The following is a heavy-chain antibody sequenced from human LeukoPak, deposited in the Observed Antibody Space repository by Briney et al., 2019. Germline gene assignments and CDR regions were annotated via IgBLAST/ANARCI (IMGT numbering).Heavy chain of an antibody. CDR2: MNPNSGNT. V-gene: IGHV1-8*01. CDR3: ARDHHGGNSYFDY. Sequence: GASVKVSCKASGYTFTSYDINWVRQATGQGLEWMGWMNPNSGNTGYAQKFQGRVTITADESTSTAYMELSSLRSEDTAVYYCARDHHGGNSYFDYWGQGTLVTVSS. J-gene: IGHJ4*02. D-gene: IGHD4-23*01. CDR1: GYTFTSYD.